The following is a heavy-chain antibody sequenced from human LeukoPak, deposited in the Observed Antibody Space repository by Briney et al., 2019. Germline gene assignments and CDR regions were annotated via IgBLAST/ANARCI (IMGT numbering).Heavy chain of an antibody. CDR2: IIPIFGTA. CDR3: ARDGGYSYGYGTQWSFDY. Sequence: SVKVSCTASGGTFSSYAISWVRQAPGQGLEWMGGIIPIFGTANYAQKFQGRVTITADESTSTACMELSSLRSEDTAVYYCARDGGYSYGYGTQWSFDYWGQGTLVTVSS. D-gene: IGHD5-18*01. J-gene: IGHJ4*02. V-gene: IGHV1-69*13. CDR1: GGTFSSYA.